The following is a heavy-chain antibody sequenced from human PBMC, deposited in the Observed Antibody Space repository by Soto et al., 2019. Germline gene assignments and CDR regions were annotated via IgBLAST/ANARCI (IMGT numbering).Heavy chain of an antibody. J-gene: IGHJ5*02. CDR2: ISAYNGNT. V-gene: IGHV1-18*01. D-gene: IGHD6-13*01. CDR3: AAVQGSSWYESWFDP. CDR1: GYTFTSYG. Sequence: ASVKVSCKASGYTFTSYGISWVRQAPGQGLEWMGWISAYNGNTNYAQKFQGRVTMTTDTSTSTAYMELRSLRSDDTAVYYCAAVQGSSWYESWFDPWGQGTLVTVSS.